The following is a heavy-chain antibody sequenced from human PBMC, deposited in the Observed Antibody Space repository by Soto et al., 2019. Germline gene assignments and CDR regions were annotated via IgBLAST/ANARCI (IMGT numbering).Heavy chain of an antibody. J-gene: IGHJ5*02. CDR2: IYCSGST. CDR1: GASMSSGGYY. D-gene: IGHD6-6*01. CDR3: ARDRHNNFFDP. V-gene: IGHV4-31*03. Sequence: QVQLQESGPGLVKPSQTLSLTCTVSGASMSSGGYYWTWIRQSPGKGLEWIGYIYCSGSTYYNPSLESRVAISLDTSRSQFSLTLHSVTAADTAIYYCARDRHNNFFDPWGQGTLVTVSS.